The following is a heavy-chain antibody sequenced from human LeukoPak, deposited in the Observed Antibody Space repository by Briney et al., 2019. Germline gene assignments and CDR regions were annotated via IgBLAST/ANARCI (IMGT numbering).Heavy chain of an antibody. CDR1: GFTFSNYA. CDR3: AKVYYCSSTSCYPYAFDI. J-gene: IGHJ3*02. Sequence: GGSLRLSCAAAGFTFSNYAMTWVRQAPGKGLEWVSSISGSGGSTYYADSVKGRFTISRDNSKNTLYLQMNSLRAEDTAVYYCAKVYYCSSTSCYPYAFDIWGQGTMVTVSS. V-gene: IGHV3-23*01. D-gene: IGHD2-2*01. CDR2: ISGSGGST.